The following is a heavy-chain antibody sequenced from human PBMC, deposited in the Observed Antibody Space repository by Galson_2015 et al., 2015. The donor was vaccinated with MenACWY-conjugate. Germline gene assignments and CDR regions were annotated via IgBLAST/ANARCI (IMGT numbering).Heavy chain of an antibody. V-gene: IGHV3-23*01. J-gene: IGHJ6*02. Sequence: SLRLSCAASGFTFSSYAMSWVRQAPGKGLEWVSTTSGNGRSTYFADSVKGRFTISRDNSKNTLYLQMNSLRAEDTAVYYCAKDIRGRQDLHYYGMDVWGQGTTVTVSS. CDR2: TSGNGRST. D-gene: IGHD3-3*02. CDR3: AKDIRGRQDLHYYGMDV. CDR1: GFTFSSYA.